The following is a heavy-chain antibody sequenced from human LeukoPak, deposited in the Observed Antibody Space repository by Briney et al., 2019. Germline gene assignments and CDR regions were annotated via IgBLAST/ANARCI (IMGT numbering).Heavy chain of an antibody. D-gene: IGHD2-21*02. CDR1: GFTFSSYG. Sequence: GGSLRLSCAASGFTFSSYGMHWVRQAPGKGLEWVAVISYDGSNKYYADSVKGRFTISRDNSKNTLYLQMNSLRAEDTAVYYCAKDPLAYCGGDCYTYSADWGQGTLVTVFS. CDR2: ISYDGSNK. V-gene: IGHV3-30*18. CDR3: AKDPLAYCGGDCYTYSAD. J-gene: IGHJ4*02.